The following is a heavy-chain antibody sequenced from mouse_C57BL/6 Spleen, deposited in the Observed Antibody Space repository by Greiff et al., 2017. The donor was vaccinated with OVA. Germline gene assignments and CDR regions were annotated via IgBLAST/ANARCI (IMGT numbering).Heavy chain of an antibody. CDR2: IHPNSGST. D-gene: IGHD2-1*01. V-gene: IGHV1-64*01. Sequence: VKLQESGAELVKPGASVKLSCKASGYTFTSYWMHWVKQRPGQGLEWIGMIHPNSGSTNYNEKFKSKATLTVDKSSSTAYMQLSSLTSEDSAVYYCARGDGNYVYYAMDYWGQGTSVTVSS. CDR3: ARGDGNYVYYAMDY. CDR1: GYTFTSYW. J-gene: IGHJ4*01.